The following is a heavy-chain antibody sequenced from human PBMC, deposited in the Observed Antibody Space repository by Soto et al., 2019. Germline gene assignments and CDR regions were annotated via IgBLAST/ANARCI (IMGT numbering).Heavy chain of an antibody. Sequence: QITLRESGPTRVKPTQTLTLTCTFSGFSLSARPVAVGWIRQPPGKALERLALIYWDDDKRYSPSLMSRLTNTKDTPKNQEVLTMTNMDPLDTAIYYCVHRAGIDGNWNGGYFDYWGQGALVTVSS. V-gene: IGHV2-5*02. J-gene: IGHJ4*02. CDR2: IYWDDDK. D-gene: IGHD1-1*01. CDR1: GFSLSARPVA. CDR3: VHRAGIDGNWNGGYFDY.